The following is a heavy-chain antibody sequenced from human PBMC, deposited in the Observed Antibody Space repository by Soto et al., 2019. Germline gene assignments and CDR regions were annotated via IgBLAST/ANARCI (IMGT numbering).Heavy chain of an antibody. CDR1: GYSFNSYT. Sequence: ASVKVSCKASGYSFNSYTMHWVRQAPGQRLEWMGWLNVGNGNTKYSQKLQGRVTITRDTSASTAYMELTSLRSEDTAVYYCARFKGGAYGMDVWGQGTTVTVSS. V-gene: IGHV1-3*01. J-gene: IGHJ6*02. CDR2: LNVGNGNT. D-gene: IGHD2-15*01. CDR3: ARFKGGAYGMDV.